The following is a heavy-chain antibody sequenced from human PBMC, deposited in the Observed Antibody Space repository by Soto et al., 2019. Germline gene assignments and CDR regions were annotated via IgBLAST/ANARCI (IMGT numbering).Heavy chain of an antibody. Sequence: QGHLVESGGGLVKPGGSLRLSCAASGFTFSDHYMSWIRQAPEKGLEWIAYISASGSYTNYADFLKGRFTISRDNGNNSLYLQMNSLRDEDTAIYYCARDKGYAAAADSWGQGTLVTVSS. CDR3: ARDKGYAAAADS. J-gene: IGHJ4*02. CDR1: GFTFSDHY. V-gene: IGHV3-11*05. CDR2: ISASGSYT. D-gene: IGHD6-13*01.